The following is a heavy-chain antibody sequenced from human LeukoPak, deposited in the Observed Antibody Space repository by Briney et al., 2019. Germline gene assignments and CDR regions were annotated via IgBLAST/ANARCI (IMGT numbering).Heavy chain of an antibody. D-gene: IGHD6-19*01. CDR2: IYTSGST. J-gene: IGHJ4*02. CDR1: GGSISSGSYY. CDR3: ARPIAVAGEYYFDY. V-gene: IGHV4-61*02. Sequence: SETLSLTCTVSGGSISSGSYYWSWIRQPAGKGLEWIGRIYTSGSTNYNPSLKSRVTISVDTSKNQFSLKLSSVTAADTAVYYCARPIAVAGEYYFDYWGQGTLVTVSS.